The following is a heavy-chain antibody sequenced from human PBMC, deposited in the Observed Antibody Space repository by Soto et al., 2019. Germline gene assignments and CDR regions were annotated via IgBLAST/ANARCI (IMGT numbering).Heavy chain of an antibody. CDR3: ARAGYCTSTSCYMGGMNV. V-gene: IGHV4-31*03. CDR2: IYNSGST. J-gene: IGHJ6*02. CDR1: GVSITSGSNY. D-gene: IGHD2-2*02. Sequence: SETLSLTCTVSGVSITSGSNYWTWIPPHPGKGLEWIGYIYNSGSTYYYPSLKSRVTISVDTSKSQFSLKLSSVTAADTAVYYCARAGYCTSTSCYMGGMNVWGQGTTVTVSS.